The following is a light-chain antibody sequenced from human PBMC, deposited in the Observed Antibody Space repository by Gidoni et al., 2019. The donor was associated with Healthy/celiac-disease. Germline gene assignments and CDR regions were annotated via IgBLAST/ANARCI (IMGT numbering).Light chain of an antibody. CDR2: AAS. J-gene: IGKJ1*01. Sequence: DIQIPHSPSSLSASVGDRVTITCRASQGIRNYLAWYQQKPGKVPKLLIYAASTLQSGVPSRFSGSGSGTDFTLTISSLQPEDVATYYCQKDNSAPWTFGQGTKVEIK. CDR1: QGIRNY. V-gene: IGKV1-27*01. CDR3: QKDNSAPWT.